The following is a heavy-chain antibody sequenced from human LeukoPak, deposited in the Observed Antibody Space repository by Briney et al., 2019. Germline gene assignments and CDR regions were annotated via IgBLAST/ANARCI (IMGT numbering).Heavy chain of an antibody. V-gene: IGHV3-7*01. J-gene: IGHJ4*02. D-gene: IGHD6-19*01. CDR2: IKEAGSEK. CDR3: ASGGGWVFFN. Sequence: GGSLRLSCAASGFPFSNFWMMWVRQAPGKGREFMANIKEAGSEKYYVDSVKGRFTISRDNDKNLVHLQMNSLRAEDTAVYYCASGGGWVFFNWGQGTLVTVSS. CDR1: GFPFSNFW.